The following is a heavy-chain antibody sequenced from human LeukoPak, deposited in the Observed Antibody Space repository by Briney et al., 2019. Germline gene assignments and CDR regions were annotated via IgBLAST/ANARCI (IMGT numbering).Heavy chain of an antibody. CDR3: ARGSPTYGYCSSTSCYALDY. CDR1: GFTFSSYV. Sequence: GGSLRLSCAASGFTFSSYVMSWVRQAPGTGLEWFSAVSGSGGSNYYADSVKSPITISRNNSTNTLYLPMNSLRAEDTAVYYCARGSPTYGYCSSTSCYALDYWGQGTLVTVSS. V-gene: IGHV3-23*01. D-gene: IGHD2-2*01. CDR2: VSGSGGSN. J-gene: IGHJ4*02.